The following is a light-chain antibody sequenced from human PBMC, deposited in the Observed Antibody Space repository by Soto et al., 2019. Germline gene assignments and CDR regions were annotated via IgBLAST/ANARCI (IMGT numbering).Light chain of an antibody. CDR3: QQYGSSGT. CDR1: QSVSSN. V-gene: IGKV3-15*01. CDR2: GAS. Sequence: IVMSQSPSTLSVSPWERATLSCRASQSVSSNLAWYQQKPGQAPRLLIYGASTRATGIPARFSGSGSGTEFTLTISSLQSEDFAVYYCQQYGSSGTFGQGTKVDIK. J-gene: IGKJ1*01.